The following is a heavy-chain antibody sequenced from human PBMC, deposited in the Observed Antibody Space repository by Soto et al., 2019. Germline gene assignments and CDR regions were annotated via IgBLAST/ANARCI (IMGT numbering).Heavy chain of an antibody. CDR2: IWYDGSNK. J-gene: IGHJ6*02. D-gene: IGHD2-2*01. V-gene: IGHV3-33*01. CDR3: ARALGGEDIVVVPAALGGMDV. Sequence: QVQLVESGGGVVQPGRSLRLSCAASGFTFSSYGMHWVRQAPGKGLEWVAVIWYDGSNKYYADSVKGRFTISRDNSKNTLYLQMNSLRAEDTAVYYCARALGGEDIVVVPAALGGMDVWGQGTTVTVSS. CDR1: GFTFSSYG.